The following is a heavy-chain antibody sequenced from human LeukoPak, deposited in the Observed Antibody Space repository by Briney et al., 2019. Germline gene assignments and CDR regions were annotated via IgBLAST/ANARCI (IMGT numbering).Heavy chain of an antibody. CDR2: ISSSGGAI. J-gene: IGHJ4*02. CDR3: ARETSTAEYYFDY. V-gene: IGHV3-48*04. Sequence: GGSLRLSCPVSGFSLNTYGMHWLRQAPGKGLEWIAQISSSGGAIYYADSVKGRFTISRDNAENSLYLQMNSLGAEDTAVYYCARETSTAEYYFDYWGRGTLVTVSS. D-gene: IGHD4-11*01. CDR1: GFSLNTYG.